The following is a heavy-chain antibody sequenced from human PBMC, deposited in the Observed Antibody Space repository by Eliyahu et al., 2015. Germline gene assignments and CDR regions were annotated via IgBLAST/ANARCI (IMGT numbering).Heavy chain of an antibody. CDR3: TTGPGERTHYYYYGMDV. D-gene: IGHD1-1*01. V-gene: IGHV3-15*01. Sequence: EVQLVESGGGLVKPGGSLRLSCAASGFTFSNAXMXWVRQAPGKGLEWVGRIKSKTDGGTTDYAAPVKGRFTISRDDSKNTLYLQMNSLKTEDTAVYYCTTGPGERTHYYYYGMDVWGQGTTVTVSS. J-gene: IGHJ6*02. CDR1: GFTFSNAX. CDR2: IKSKTDGGTT.